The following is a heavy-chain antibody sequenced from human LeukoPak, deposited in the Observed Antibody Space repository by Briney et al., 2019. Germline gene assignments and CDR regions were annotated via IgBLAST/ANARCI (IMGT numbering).Heavy chain of an antibody. CDR1: DDSFSPHY. CDR2: ISSIGST. Sequence: PSETLSLTCSVSDDSFSPHYWTWIRQPPGKGLEWIGYISSIGSTNYNPSLKSRVTISVDTSKKQFSLKMTSVTAADTAVYYCARDPTTVTKGFDIWGQGTMVTVSS. D-gene: IGHD4-17*01. V-gene: IGHV4-59*11. J-gene: IGHJ3*02. CDR3: ARDPTTVTKGFDI.